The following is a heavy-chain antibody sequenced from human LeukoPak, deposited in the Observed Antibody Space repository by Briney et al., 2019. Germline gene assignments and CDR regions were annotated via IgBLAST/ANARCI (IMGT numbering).Heavy chain of an antibody. CDR2: ISAYNGNT. CDR3: ARDRPHYYDSSGYGDY. V-gene: IGHV1-18*01. J-gene: IGHJ4*02. D-gene: IGHD3-22*01. CDR1: GYTFTSYG. Sequence: GASVKVSCKASGYTFTSYGFSWVRQAPGQGLEYMGWISAYNGNTNYAQKFQGRVTMTRDTSISTAYMELSRLRPDDTAVYYCARDRPHYYDSSGYGDYWGQGTLVTVSS.